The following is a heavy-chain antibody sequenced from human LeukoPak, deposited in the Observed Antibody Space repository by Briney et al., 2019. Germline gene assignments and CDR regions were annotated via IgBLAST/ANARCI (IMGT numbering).Heavy chain of an antibody. Sequence: GGSLRLSCAASGFTFRSFGMHWVRQAPGKGLEWVAVIWYDGSKTYHADSVKGRFTISRDNSKNTLYLQMNSLRAEDTAVYYCARDLGGSYWFSGFVYWGQGTLVTVSS. D-gene: IGHD1-26*01. J-gene: IGHJ4*02. V-gene: IGHV3-33*01. CDR1: GFTFRSFG. CDR2: IWYDGSKT. CDR3: ARDLGGSYWFSGFVY.